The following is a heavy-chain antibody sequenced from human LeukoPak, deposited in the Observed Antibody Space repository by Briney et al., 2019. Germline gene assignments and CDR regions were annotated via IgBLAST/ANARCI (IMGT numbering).Heavy chain of an antibody. CDR3: ARGRLTVTNYYYYYYMDV. V-gene: IGHV4-61*02. CDR1: GGSISSSSYY. D-gene: IGHD4-17*01. CDR2: IYTSGST. Sequence: SETLSLTCTVSGGSISSSSYYWSWIRQPAGKGLEWIGRIYTSGSTNYNPSLKSRVTMSVDTSKNQFSLKLSSVTAADTAVYYCARGRLTVTNYYYYYYMDVWGKGTTVTISS. J-gene: IGHJ6*03.